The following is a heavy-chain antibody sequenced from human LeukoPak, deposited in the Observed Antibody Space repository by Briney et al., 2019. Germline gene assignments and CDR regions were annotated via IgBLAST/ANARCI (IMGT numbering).Heavy chain of an antibody. CDR3: ARGIRTVGSSGPNWFDP. V-gene: IGHV1-2*02. CDR2: INPNSGGT. CDR1: GYTFTGYY. D-gene: IGHD3-22*01. J-gene: IGHJ5*02. Sequence: RASVTVSCKASGYTFTGYYMHWVRQAPGQGLEWMGWINPNSGGTNYAQKFQGRVTMTRDTSISTAYMELSRLRSDDTAVYYCARGIRTVGSSGPNWFDPWGQGTLVTVSS.